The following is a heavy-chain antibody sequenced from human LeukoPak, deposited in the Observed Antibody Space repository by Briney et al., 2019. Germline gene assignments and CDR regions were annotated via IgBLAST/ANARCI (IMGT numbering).Heavy chain of an antibody. CDR1: GFTFSSYA. CDR3: AKASPRIIMIVVDLDY. J-gene: IGHJ4*02. D-gene: IGHD3-22*01. V-gene: IGHV3-23*01. CDR2: ISGSGGST. Sequence: GGSLRLSCAASGFTFSSYAMSWVRQAPGKGLEWVSTISGSGGSTYYADSVKGLFTISRDNSKNTLYLQMNSLRAEDTAVYYCAKASPRIIMIVVDLDYWGQGTLVTVSS.